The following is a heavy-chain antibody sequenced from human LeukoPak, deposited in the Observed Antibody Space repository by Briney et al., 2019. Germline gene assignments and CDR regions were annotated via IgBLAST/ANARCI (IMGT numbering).Heavy chain of an antibody. V-gene: IGHV4-34*01. D-gene: IGHD2-2*01. CDR2: INHSGST. CDR1: GGPFSGYY. J-gene: IGHJ5*02. Sequence: SETLSLTCAVYGGPFSGYYWSWIRQPPGKGLEWIGEINHSGSTNYNPSLKSRVTISVDTSKNQFSLKLSSVTAADTAVYYCASGPVVYCSSTSCYRYWFDPWGQGTLVTVSS. CDR3: ASGPVVYCSSTSCYRYWFDP.